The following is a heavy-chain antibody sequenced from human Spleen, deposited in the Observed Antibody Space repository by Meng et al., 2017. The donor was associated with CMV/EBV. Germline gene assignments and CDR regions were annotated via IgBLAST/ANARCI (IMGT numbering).Heavy chain of an antibody. CDR2: IYYSGST. J-gene: IGHJ6*02. CDR3: AREDYSLNYYYYGMDV. Sequence: SETLSLTCTVSGGSISSGGYYWSWIRQHPGKGLEWIGYIYYSGSTYYNPSLKSRVTISVDTSKNQFSLKLSSVTAADTAVYYCAREDYSLNYYYYGMDVWGQGTTVTVSS. V-gene: IGHV4-31*03. D-gene: IGHD4-11*01. CDR1: GGSISSGGYY.